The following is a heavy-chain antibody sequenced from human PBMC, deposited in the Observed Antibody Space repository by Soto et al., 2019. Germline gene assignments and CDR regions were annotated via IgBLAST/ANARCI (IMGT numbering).Heavy chain of an antibody. CDR1: GGSISSYY. Sequence: SETLSLTCTVSGGSISSYYWSWIRQPPGKGLEWIGYIYYSGSTNYNPSLKSRVTISVDTSKNQLSLKLSSVTAADTAVYYCARVGATVFTRDYYGMDVWGQGTTVTVSS. CDR3: ARVGATVFTRDYYGMDV. D-gene: IGHD4-17*01. CDR2: IYYSGST. V-gene: IGHV4-59*01. J-gene: IGHJ6*02.